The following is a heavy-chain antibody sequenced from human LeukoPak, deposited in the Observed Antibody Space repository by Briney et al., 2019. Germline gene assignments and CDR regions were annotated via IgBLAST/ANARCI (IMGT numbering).Heavy chain of an antibody. D-gene: IGHD6-19*01. J-gene: IGHJ3*02. V-gene: IGHV1-18*01. CDR1: GYTFTSYG. CDR2: ISAYNGNT. Sequence: ASVKVSCKASGYTFTSYGISWVRQAPGQGLEWMGWISAYNGNTNYAQKLQGRVTMTTDTSTSTAYMELRSLRSDDTAVYYCARASSSGWTRWSDAFDIWGQGTMVTVSS. CDR3: ARASSSGWTRWSDAFDI.